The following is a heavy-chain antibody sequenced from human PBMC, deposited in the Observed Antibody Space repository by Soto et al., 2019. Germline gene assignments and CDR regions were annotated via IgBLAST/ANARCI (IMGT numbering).Heavy chain of an antibody. CDR1: GFTFSSDA. D-gene: IGHD4-17*01. CDR2: ISASGDIT. V-gene: IGHV3-23*01. CDR3: ARALDYGDYGGAFDV. J-gene: IGHJ3*01. Sequence: PGGSLRLSCAATGFTFSSDAVNWVRQTPGKGLEWVSGISASGDITYYADSVKGRFTIPRDNSKNTLFLQLNSLRAEDTAVYYCARALDYGDYGGAFDVWGLGTLVTVSS.